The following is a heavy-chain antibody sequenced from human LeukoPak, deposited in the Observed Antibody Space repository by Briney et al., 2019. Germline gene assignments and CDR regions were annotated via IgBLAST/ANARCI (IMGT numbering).Heavy chain of an antibody. CDR3: AREGAAAGLSDY. J-gene: IGHJ4*02. CDR2: INPSGGST. Sequence: ASVKVSCKASGYTFTSYYMHWVRQAPGQGLEWMGIINPSGGSTIYAQKSQGRVTMTRDTSTSTVYMELSSLRSEDTAVYYCAREGAAAGLSDYWGQGTLVTVSS. CDR1: GYTFTSYY. D-gene: IGHD6-13*01. V-gene: IGHV1-46*01.